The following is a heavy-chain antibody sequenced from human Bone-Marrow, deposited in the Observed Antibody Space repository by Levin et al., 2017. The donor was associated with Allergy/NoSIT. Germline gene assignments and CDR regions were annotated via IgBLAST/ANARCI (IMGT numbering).Heavy chain of an antibody. J-gene: IGHJ4*02. CDR1: GFTFSAFG. Sequence: GGSLRLSCAASGFTFSAFGMHWVRQPPGRGLEWVAVISYDGGHKFYADSVKGRFTICRDNSKNTHNLQMESLRAEDADVYYCATARVTTPGYFDYWGQGVLVTVSP. CDR3: ATARVTTPGYFDY. V-gene: IGHV3-33*01. D-gene: IGHD1-1*01. CDR2: ISYDGGHK.